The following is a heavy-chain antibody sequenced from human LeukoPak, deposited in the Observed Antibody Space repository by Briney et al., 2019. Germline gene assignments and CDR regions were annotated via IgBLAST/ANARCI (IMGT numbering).Heavy chain of an antibody. Sequence: ASVKVSCKASGYTFTSYAMHWVRQAPGQRLEWMGWINAGNGNTKYSQKFQGRVTITTDESTSTAYMELSSLRSEDTAVYYCARDHPSPDIVVVPAAIWGQGTLVTVSS. V-gene: IGHV1-3*01. CDR3: ARDHPSPDIVVVPAAI. J-gene: IGHJ4*02. D-gene: IGHD2-2*02. CDR2: INAGNGNT. CDR1: GYTFTSYA.